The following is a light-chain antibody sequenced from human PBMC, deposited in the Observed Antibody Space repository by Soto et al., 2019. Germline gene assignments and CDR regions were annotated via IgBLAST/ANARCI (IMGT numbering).Light chain of an antibody. J-gene: IGLJ1*01. CDR3: SSYTDSTDYV. CDR2: QVT. V-gene: IGLV2-14*01. Sequence: QSVRTQRASVSGSPGQSITISCTGTSSDIAIYNFVSWYQQHPGKAPRLMIFQVTNRPSGVSTRFSGSKSGNTASLTISGLQAEDEADYYCSSYTDSTDYVFGTGTKVTVL. CDR1: SSDIAIYNF.